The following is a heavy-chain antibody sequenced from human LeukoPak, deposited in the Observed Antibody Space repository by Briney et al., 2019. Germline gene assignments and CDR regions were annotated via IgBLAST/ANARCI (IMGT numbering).Heavy chain of an antibody. V-gene: IGHV4-34*01. CDR3: ARGRLFSGYRGNVGHEDFDY. J-gene: IGHJ4*02. D-gene: IGHD5-12*01. CDR2: INQGGTT. CDR1: GGPFSGYY. Sequence: SETLSLTCAVYGGPFSGYYWTWIRQPSGKGLEWIGEINQGGTTNYNPSLRSRVTILIDTSRNQFSLRLSSVTAADTAVYYCARGRLFSGYRGNVGHEDFDYWGQGSLVTVSS.